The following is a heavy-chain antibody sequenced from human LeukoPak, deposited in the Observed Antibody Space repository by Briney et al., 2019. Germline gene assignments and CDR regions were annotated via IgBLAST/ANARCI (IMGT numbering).Heavy chain of an antibody. J-gene: IGHJ6*02. CDR1: GFTFSSYD. CDR2: ISSDGGNT. CDR3: AKCCPMEV. Sequence: GGSLRLSCAASGFTFSSYDIHWVRQAPGKGLEWVALISSDGGNTYFAHSVKGRFTISTDNSKNTLYLQMNSLRPDDTAVYYCAKCCPMEVWGQGTTVTVSS. D-gene: IGHD4/OR15-4a*01. V-gene: IGHV3-30*18.